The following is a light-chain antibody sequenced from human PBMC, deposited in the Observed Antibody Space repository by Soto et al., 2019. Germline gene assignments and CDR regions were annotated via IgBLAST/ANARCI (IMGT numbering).Light chain of an antibody. CDR3: KSSAGSNTYV. V-gene: IGLV2-8*01. CDR2: EVV. Sequence: SERTHPPSASGSAGQSVTISCTGTKNDIGVYDFVSWYQHHPGKAPRLIIYEVVQRPSGVPGRFSGSKSGNTASLTVSGLQAADEADYFCKSSAGSNTYVFGSGTNVTAL. J-gene: IGLJ1*01. CDR1: KNDIGVYDF.